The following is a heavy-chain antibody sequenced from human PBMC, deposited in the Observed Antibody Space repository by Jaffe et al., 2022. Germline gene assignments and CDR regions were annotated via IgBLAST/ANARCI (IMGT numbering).Heavy chain of an antibody. D-gene: IGHD5-18*01. V-gene: IGHV3-21*01. J-gene: IGHJ6*03. Sequence: EVQLVESGGGLVKPGGSLRLSCAASGFTFSSYSMNWVRQAPGKGLEWVSSISSSSSYIYYADSVKGRFTISRDNAKNSLYLQMNSLRAEDTAVYYCARGFESYGYWTYYYYMDVWGKGTTVTVSS. CDR2: ISSSSSYI. CDR1: GFTFSSYS. CDR3: ARGFESYGYWTYYYYMDV.